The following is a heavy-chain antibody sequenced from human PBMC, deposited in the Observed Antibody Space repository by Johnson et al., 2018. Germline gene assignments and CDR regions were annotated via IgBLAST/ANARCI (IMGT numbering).Heavy chain of an antibody. Sequence: VQLVESGGGLVQPGRSLRLSCAASGFTFDDYAMHWVRQAPGKGLEWVSGISWNSGSIGDADSVKGRFTISRDNAKNSLYLPMNSLRAEDPALYYCAKDGSTSLYGMDVWGQVPTVTVSS. V-gene: IGHV3-9*01. CDR2: ISWNSGSI. J-gene: IGHJ6*02. D-gene: IGHD2-2*01. CDR3: AKDGSTSLYGMDV. CDR1: GFTFDDYA.